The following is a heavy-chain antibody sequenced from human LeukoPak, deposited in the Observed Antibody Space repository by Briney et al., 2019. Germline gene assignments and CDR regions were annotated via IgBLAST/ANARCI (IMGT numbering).Heavy chain of an antibody. D-gene: IGHD4-17*01. CDR3: ARDRTTVTTGYYGMDV. V-gene: IGHV1-2*02. J-gene: IGHJ6*02. Sequence: GASVKVSCKASGYTFTGYYMHWVRQAPGQGLEWMGWINPNTCVTNYAQKFQGRVTLTRDTYIITAYMELTRLRSDDTAMYYCARDRTTVTTGYYGMDVWGQGTTLTVSS. CDR1: GYTFTGYY. CDR2: INPNTCVT.